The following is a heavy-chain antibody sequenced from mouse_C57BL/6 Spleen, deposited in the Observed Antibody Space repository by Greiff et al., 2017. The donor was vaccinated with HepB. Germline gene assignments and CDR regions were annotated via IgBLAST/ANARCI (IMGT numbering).Heavy chain of an antibody. CDR2: ISDGGSYT. CDR3: ARDPVYDGYSFDY. CDR1: GFTFSSYA. D-gene: IGHD2-3*01. V-gene: IGHV5-4*01. J-gene: IGHJ2*01. Sequence: EVKLVESGGGLVKPGGSLKLSCAASGFTFSSYAMSWVRQTPEKRLEWVATISDGGSYTYYPDNVQGRFNISRDNAKNNLYLQMSHLKSEDTAMYYGARDPVYDGYSFDYWGQGTTLTVSS.